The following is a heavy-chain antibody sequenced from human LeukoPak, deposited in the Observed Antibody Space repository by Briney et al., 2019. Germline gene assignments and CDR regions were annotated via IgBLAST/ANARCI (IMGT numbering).Heavy chain of an antibody. Sequence: GGSLRLSCAASGFTFSKVWMSWVRQAPGKGLEWGGRIKSKTDGGTIDYAAPVKGRFTISRDDSKDTLLLQMNSLKTEDTAVYYCTDLDCGDSYFGYWGLGTLVTVSS. J-gene: IGHJ4*02. CDR2: IKSKTDGGTI. D-gene: IGHD4-17*01. CDR1: GFTFSKVW. CDR3: TDLDCGDSYFGY. V-gene: IGHV3-15*01.